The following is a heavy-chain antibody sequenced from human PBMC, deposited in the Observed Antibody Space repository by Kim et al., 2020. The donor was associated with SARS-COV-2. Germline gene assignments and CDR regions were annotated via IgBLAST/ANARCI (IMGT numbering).Heavy chain of an antibody. CDR3: ARGYCSGGSCYSDAFDI. D-gene: IGHD2-15*01. Sequence: GGSLRLSCAASGFTFSSYSMNWVRQAPGKGLEWVSSISSSSSYIYYADSVKGRFTISRDNAKNSLYLQMNSLRAEDTAVYYCARGYCSGGSCYSDAFDIWGQGTMVTVSS. J-gene: IGHJ3*02. V-gene: IGHV3-21*01. CDR1: GFTFSSYS. CDR2: ISSSSSYI.